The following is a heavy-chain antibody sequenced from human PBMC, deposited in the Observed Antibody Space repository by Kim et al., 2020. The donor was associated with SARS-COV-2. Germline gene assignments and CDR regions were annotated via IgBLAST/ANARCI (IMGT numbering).Heavy chain of an antibody. D-gene: IGHD4-17*01. Sequence: NYAQKLQGRVTMTTDTSTSTAYMELRSLRSDDTAVYYCARPDGDYGMFDPWGQGTLVTVSS. CDR3: ARPDGDYGMFDP. J-gene: IGHJ5*02. V-gene: IGHV1-18*01.